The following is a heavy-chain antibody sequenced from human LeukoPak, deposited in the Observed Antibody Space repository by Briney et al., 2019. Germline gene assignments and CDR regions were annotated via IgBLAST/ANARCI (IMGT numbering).Heavy chain of an antibody. J-gene: IGHJ4*02. CDR2: ISSSGSTI. CDR3: ARDRSTSCYDY. CDR1: GFTFSDYY. D-gene: IGHD2-2*01. V-gene: IGHV3-11*01. Sequence: GGSLRLSCVASGFTFSDYYMSWIRQAPGKGLEWVSYISSSGSTIYYADSVKGRFTISRDNAKNSLYLQMNSLRAEDTAVYYCARDRSTSCYDYWGQGTLVTVSS.